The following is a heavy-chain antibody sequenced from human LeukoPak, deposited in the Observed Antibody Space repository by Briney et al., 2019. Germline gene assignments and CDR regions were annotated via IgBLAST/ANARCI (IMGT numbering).Heavy chain of an antibody. J-gene: IGHJ4*02. D-gene: IGHD3-22*01. Sequence: GGSLRLSCAASGFIFSTYNMNWVRQAPGKGLEWVSYISSSSSSIYYADSVKGRFTISRDNAKNSLYLQMNSLRAEDTAVYYCARGRGKYYYDSSGYYYPTDYWGQGTLVTVSS. CDR1: GFIFSTYN. CDR3: ARGRGKYYYDSSGYYYPTDY. CDR2: ISSSSSSI. V-gene: IGHV3-48*04.